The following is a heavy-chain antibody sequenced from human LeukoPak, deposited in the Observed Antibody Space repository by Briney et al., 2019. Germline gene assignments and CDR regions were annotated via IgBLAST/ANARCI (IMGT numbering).Heavy chain of an antibody. Sequence: PGGSLRLSCAASGFTFSSYAMSWVRQAPGKGLEWVSAISGSGGSTYYADSVKGRFTISRDNSKNTLYLQMNSLRAEDTAVYYCAKKGDQYSSGWYGDYWGQGTLVTVSS. CDR2: ISGSGGST. CDR3: AKKGDQYSSGWYGDY. CDR1: GFTFSSYA. J-gene: IGHJ4*02. D-gene: IGHD6-19*01. V-gene: IGHV3-23*01.